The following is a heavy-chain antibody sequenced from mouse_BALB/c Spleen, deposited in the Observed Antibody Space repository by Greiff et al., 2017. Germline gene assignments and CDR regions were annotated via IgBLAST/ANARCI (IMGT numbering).Heavy chain of an antibody. D-gene: IGHD2-4*01. Sequence: DVKLVESGGGLVKLGGSLKLSCAASGFTFSSYYMSWVRQTPEKRLELVAAINSNGGSTYYPDTVKGRFTISRDNAKNTLYLQMSSLKSEDTALYYCARRGITTYYFDYWGQGTTLTVSS. CDR1: GFTFSSYY. J-gene: IGHJ2*01. CDR3: ARRGITTYYFDY. CDR2: INSNGGST. V-gene: IGHV5-6-2*01.